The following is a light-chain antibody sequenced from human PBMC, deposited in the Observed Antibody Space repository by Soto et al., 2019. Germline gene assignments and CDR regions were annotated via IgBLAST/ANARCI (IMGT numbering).Light chain of an antibody. V-gene: IGKV1-39*01. J-gene: IGKJ1*01. CDR2: AAS. CDR1: QSISSY. CDR3: QHYNSYSEA. Sequence: DIQMTHSPSSLSASVAPRVTITCRASQSISSYLNWYQQKPGKAPKLLIYAASSLQSGVPSRFSGSGSGTEFTLTISSLQPDDFATYYYQHYNSYSEAFGQGTKVDIK.